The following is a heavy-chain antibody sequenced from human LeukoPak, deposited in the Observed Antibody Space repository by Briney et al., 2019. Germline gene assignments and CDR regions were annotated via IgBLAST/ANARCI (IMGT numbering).Heavy chain of an antibody. V-gene: IGHV3-23*01. CDR1: RVALCAFA. J-gene: IGHJ4*02. CDR2: IAGTT. CDR3: AKRGPYCGIASCLPDY. Sequence: GGSLRLSCVASRVALCAFAMTWLRQAPGKGLEWVSTIAGTTLYADSVKGRFTISRDNSKNRLDVQMNSLSAEDTALGYCAKRGPYCGIASCLPDYWGQGTLVTVSS. D-gene: IGHD2-2*01.